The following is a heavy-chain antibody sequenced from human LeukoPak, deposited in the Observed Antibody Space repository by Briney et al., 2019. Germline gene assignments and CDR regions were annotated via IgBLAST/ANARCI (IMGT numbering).Heavy chain of an antibody. D-gene: IGHD3-3*01. CDR2: INHSGST. CDR1: GGSFSGYY. CDR3: ARGGVASYYYYYMDV. V-gene: IGHV4-34*01. Sequence: PSETLSLTCAVYGGSFSGYYWSWIRHPPGKGLEWIGEINHSGSTNYNPSLKSRVTISVDTSKNQFSPKLSSVTAADTAVYYCARGGVASYYYYYMDVWGKGTTVTVSS. J-gene: IGHJ6*03.